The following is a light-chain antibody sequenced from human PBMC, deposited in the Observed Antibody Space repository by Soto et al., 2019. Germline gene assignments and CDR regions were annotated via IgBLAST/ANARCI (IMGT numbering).Light chain of an antibody. CDR2: DAS. J-gene: IGKJ4*01. CDR1: QNIYNY. V-gene: IGKV1-33*01. Sequence: DIQMTQSPSSLSASVGDRVTIACQASQNIYNYLNWYQLKPGKAPQVLILDASDLDTGVASRFSGSGYGTGFSLSINNLQPEDVGTYYCQHYNNLPLTFGGGTKVDI. CDR3: QHYNNLPLT.